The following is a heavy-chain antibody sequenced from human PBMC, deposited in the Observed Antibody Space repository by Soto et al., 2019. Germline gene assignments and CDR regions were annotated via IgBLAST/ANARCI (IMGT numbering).Heavy chain of an antibody. Sequence: GGSLRLSCAASGFTFSDAWMSWVRQAPGKGLDWVGRIKSKSDGGTTEYAAPVRGRFTISRDDPKNTLYLQMNSLKTEDTAVYYFTTDLWRIAVVVGATGYFNPWGQGT. CDR2: IKSKSDGGTT. CDR1: GFTFSDAW. D-gene: IGHD2-15*01. CDR3: TTDLWRIAVVVGATGYFNP. V-gene: IGHV3-15*01. J-gene: IGHJ5*02.